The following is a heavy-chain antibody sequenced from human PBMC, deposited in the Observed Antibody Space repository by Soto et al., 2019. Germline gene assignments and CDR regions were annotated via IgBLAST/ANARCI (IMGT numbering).Heavy chain of an antibody. CDR1: GFNFGSYA. D-gene: IGHD3-22*01. CDR2: ISGSGGST. V-gene: IGHV3-23*01. Sequence: EVQLLESGGGLVQPGGSLRLSCSASGFNFGSYAMSWVRQAPGKGLEWVSAISGSGGSTYYADSVKGRFTISRDNSKNTLYLQMNSLRAEDTAVYYCAKLSDMYVVVIHCDYWGQGTLVTVSS. J-gene: IGHJ4*02. CDR3: AKLSDMYVVVIHCDY.